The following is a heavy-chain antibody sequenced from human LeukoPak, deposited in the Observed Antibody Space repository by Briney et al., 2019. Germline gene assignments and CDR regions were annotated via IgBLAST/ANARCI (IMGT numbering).Heavy chain of an antibody. J-gene: IGHJ4*02. CDR3: ATDRFYNTFDY. Sequence: GSLRLSCAASAITFSNSWMNWVRQAPGEGLEWVATIKPDGSEKWYVNSVKGRFTISRDNAKNSLYLQMDSLRVDDTAVYYCATDRFYNTFDYWGQGILVTVSS. CDR1: AITFSNSW. D-gene: IGHD3-10*01. V-gene: IGHV3-7*04. CDR2: IKPDGSEK.